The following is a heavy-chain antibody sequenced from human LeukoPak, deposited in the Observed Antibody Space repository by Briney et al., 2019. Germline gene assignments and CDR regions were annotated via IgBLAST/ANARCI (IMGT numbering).Heavy chain of an antibody. D-gene: IGHD2-15*01. CDR2: IRYDGSNK. Sequence: GGSLRLSCATSAFTFRSYGMHWVRQAPDKGLEWVAFIRYDGSNKYYADSVKGRFTISRDNSKNTLYLQMNSLRAEDTAVYYCARCVVVVAARYAFDIWGQGTMVTVSS. J-gene: IGHJ3*02. CDR3: ARCVVVVAARYAFDI. CDR1: AFTFRSYG. V-gene: IGHV3-30*02.